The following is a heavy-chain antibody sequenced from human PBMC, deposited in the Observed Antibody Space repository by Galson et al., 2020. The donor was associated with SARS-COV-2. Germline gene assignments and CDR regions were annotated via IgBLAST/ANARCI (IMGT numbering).Heavy chain of an antibody. CDR2: ITYDGSNK. V-gene: IGHV3-30-3*01. CDR1: GFTLSSYA. CDR3: ARANKGAYYYGMDV. J-gene: IGHJ6*02. Sequence: GESLKISCAASGFTLSSYAMHWVRQAPGKGLEWVAVITYDGSNKYYADSVKGRFTISRDNSKNTLYLQMNSLRAEDTAVYYCARANKGAYYYGMDVGGQGTTVTFSS.